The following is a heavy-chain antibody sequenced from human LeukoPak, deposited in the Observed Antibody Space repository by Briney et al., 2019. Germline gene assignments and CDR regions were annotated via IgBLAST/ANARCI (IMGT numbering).Heavy chain of an antibody. J-gene: IGHJ4*02. Sequence: ASLRLSCAASGFIFSSCAMSLVRQAPGKGLEWVSAISGIGGSTYYADAVKGRFTISRDNSKNPLYLQMNSLRAEDTAVYYCAKDFGDWYDSSGYYYYFDYWRQGAMVTVPS. CDR1: GFIFSSCA. CDR2: ISGIGGST. CDR3: AKDFGDWYDSSGYYYYFDY. V-gene: IGHV3-23*01. D-gene: IGHD3-22*01.